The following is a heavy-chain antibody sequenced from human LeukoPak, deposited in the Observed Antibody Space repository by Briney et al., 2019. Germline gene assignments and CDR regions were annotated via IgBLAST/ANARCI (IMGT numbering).Heavy chain of an antibody. D-gene: IGHD3-9*01. CDR1: GGSLSSSSYY. J-gene: IGHJ3*02. CDR2: IYYRGSK. Sequence: SETLSLTCTDSGGSLSSSSYYWGWTRQPPGRGREWIGSIYYRGSKYYNPSLKRRVTISVDTSKNQFSLKLSSVTAADTAVYYCARDKLPWYYDILTGTPRAFDIWGQGTMVTVSS. V-gene: IGHV4-39*07. CDR3: ARDKLPWYYDILTGTPRAFDI.